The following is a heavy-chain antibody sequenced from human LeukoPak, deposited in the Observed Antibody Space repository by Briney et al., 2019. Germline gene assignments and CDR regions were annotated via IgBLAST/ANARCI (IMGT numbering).Heavy chain of an antibody. D-gene: IGHD6-13*01. CDR2: ISGSGGST. CDR1: GFTFSSYA. V-gene: IGHV3-23*01. J-gene: IGHJ6*02. CDR3: SALAGYGMDV. Sequence: AGGSLRLSCAASGFTFSSYAMSWVRQAPGKGLEWVSAISGSGGSTYYADSVKGRFTISRDNSKNTLYLQMNSLKTEDTAVYYCSALAGYGMDVWGQGTTVTVSS.